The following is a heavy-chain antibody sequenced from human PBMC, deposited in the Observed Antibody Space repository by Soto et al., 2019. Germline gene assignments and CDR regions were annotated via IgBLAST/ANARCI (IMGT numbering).Heavy chain of an antibody. CDR2: INSDGSTT. V-gene: IGHV3-74*01. CDR3: GRDPTAYYYYYMDV. J-gene: IGHJ6*03. Sequence: VQLEEFGGGLVQPGRSLRLSCAASGFTLSSYWMHWVRQAPGKGLVWGSSINSDGSTTNYADSVKGRFTISRDSAKNTLFLQMNSLRAEDTAVYYCGRDPTAYYYYYMDVWGRGTTVTVSS. D-gene: IGHD2-21*02. CDR1: GFTLSSYW.